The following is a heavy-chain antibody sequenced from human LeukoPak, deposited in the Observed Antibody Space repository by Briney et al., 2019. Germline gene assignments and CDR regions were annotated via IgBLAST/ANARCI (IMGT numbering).Heavy chain of an antibody. Sequence: SQTLSLTCAVSGGSISSGGYSWSWIRQPPGKGLEWIGYIYHSGSTYYNPSLKSRVTISVDRSKNQFSLKLSSVTAADTAVYYCARVITMVRGVIPAPNWFDPWGQGTLVTVPS. V-gene: IGHV4-30-2*01. CDR3: ARVITMVRGVIPAPNWFDP. CDR2: IYHSGST. CDR1: GGSISSGGYS. D-gene: IGHD3-10*01. J-gene: IGHJ5*02.